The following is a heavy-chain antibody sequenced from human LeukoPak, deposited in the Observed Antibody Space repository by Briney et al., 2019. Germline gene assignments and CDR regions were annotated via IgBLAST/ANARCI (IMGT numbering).Heavy chain of an antibody. CDR3: TRAYYDSSGNIDY. D-gene: IGHD3-22*01. CDR1: GFTFGDYV. Sequence: GRSLRLSCTASGFTFGDYVMSWVRQAPGKGLEWVGFIRSKAYGGTTEYAASVKGRFTISRDDSKSIPYLQMNSLKTEDTAVYYCTRAYYDSSGNIDYWGQGTLVTVSS. J-gene: IGHJ4*02. V-gene: IGHV3-49*04. CDR2: IRSKAYGGTT.